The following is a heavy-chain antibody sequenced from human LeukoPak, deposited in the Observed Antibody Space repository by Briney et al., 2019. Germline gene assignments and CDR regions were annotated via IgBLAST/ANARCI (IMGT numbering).Heavy chain of an antibody. CDR2: IWYDGSNK. V-gene: IGHV3-33*08. D-gene: IGHD1-26*01. CDR1: GFTFSSYA. Sequence: GGSLRLSCAASGFTFSSYAMSWVRQAPGKGLEWVAVIWYDGSNKYYADSVKGRFTISRDNSKNTLYLQMNSLRAEDTAVYYCARDSSSWALNDAFDIWGQGTMVTVSS. J-gene: IGHJ3*02. CDR3: ARDSSSWALNDAFDI.